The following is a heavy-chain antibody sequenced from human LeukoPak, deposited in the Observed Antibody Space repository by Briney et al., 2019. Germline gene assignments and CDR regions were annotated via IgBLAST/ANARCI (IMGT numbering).Heavy chain of an antibody. Sequence: PGGSLRLSCAASGFTFSSYSMNWVRQAPGKGLEWVSYISSSSSTIYYADSVKGRFTISRDNAKNSLYLQMNSLRAEDTAVYYCARNGQWEPMGFDYWGQGTLVTVSS. CDR1: GFTFSSYS. CDR3: ARNGQWEPMGFDY. V-gene: IGHV3-48*04. D-gene: IGHD1-26*01. CDR2: ISSSSSTI. J-gene: IGHJ4*02.